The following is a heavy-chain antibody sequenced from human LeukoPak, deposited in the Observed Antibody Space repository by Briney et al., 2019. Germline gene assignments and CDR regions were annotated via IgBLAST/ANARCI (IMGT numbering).Heavy chain of an antibody. V-gene: IGHV3-23*01. CDR1: GFTFSNYA. J-gene: IGHJ6*04. D-gene: IGHD3-10*02. Sequence: GGTLRLSCAASGFTFSNYAMSWVRQAPGKGLEWVAATSVSGTTYYADSVKGRFTISRDNAKNSLYLQMNSLRAEDTAVYYCAELGITMIGGVWGKGTTVTISS. CDR3: AELGITMIGGV. CDR2: TSVSGTT.